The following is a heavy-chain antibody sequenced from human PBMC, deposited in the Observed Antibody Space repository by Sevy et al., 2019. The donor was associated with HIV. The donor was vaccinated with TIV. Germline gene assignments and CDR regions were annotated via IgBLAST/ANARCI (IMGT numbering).Heavy chain of an antibody. D-gene: IGHD3-22*01. CDR3: ARRYFYDSRGSTVFDY. CDR1: GVSISSFY. V-gene: IGHV4-59*13. J-gene: IGHJ4*02. Sequence: SETLSLTCTVSGVSISSFYWSWIRQPPGKGLEWIGNTYYSGSTNYNPSLKSRVTISVETSKNQFSLKLSSVTAADTAVYYCARRYFYDSRGSTVFDYWGQGTLVTVSS. CDR2: TYYSGST.